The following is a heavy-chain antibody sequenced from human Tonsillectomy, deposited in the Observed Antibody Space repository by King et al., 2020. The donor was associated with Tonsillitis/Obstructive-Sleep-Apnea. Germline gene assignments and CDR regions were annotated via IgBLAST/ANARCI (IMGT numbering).Heavy chain of an antibody. CDR3: AHRGRNAYYYDGSGSQGAFDI. CDR2: IYWDDDK. J-gene: IGHJ3*02. Sequence: NLKESGPTLVKPTQTLTLNCTFSGFSLSTSGVGVGWIRQPPGKALEWLALIYWDDDKRYRLSLKSRLTITKDTSKNQVVLTMTNMDPVDTATYYCAHRGRNAYYYDGSGSQGAFDIWGQGTVVTVSS. CDR1: GFSLSTSGVG. V-gene: IGHV2-5*02. D-gene: IGHD3-22*01.